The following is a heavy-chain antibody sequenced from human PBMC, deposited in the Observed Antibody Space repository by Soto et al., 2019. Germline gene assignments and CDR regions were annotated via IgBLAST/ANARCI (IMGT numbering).Heavy chain of an antibody. CDR1: GYTFTGYY. Sequence: ASVKVSCKASGYTFTGYYMHWLRQAPGQGLEWMGWINPNSGGTNYAQKFQGRVTMTRDTSISTAYMELSRLRSDDTAVYYCARDSKAIFGVVGYYYGMDVWGQGTTVTVSS. V-gene: IGHV1-2*02. CDR3: ARDSKAIFGVVGYYYGMDV. J-gene: IGHJ6*02. CDR2: INPNSGGT. D-gene: IGHD3-3*01.